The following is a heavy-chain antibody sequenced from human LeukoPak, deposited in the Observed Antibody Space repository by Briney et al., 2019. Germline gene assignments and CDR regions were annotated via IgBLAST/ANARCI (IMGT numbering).Heavy chain of an antibody. V-gene: IGHV1-58*01. CDR3: AAELYRVYTDCCTFHL. CDR2: IIVGSGAT. D-gene: IGHD2-8*01. J-gene: IGHJ3*01. CDR1: GFTFSTSA. Sequence: SVKVSRKTSGFTFSTSAVQWVRQARGQRLEWIGWIIVGSGATNYAQSLQGRFTITRDMSTNTAYMELSSLGSEDSAVYYCAAELYRVYTDCCTFHLWGQGTMVTVSS.